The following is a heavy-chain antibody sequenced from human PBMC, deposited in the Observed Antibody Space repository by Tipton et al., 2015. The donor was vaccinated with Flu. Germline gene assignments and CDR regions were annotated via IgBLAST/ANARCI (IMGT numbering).Heavy chain of an antibody. J-gene: IGHJ6*02. V-gene: IGHV1-69*02. Sequence: QVQLVQSGAEVKKPGSSVKVSCKASGGTFSSYTISWVRQAPGQGLEWMGRIIPILGIANYAQKFQGRVTITADKSTSTAYMELSSLRSEDTAVYYCARASRLAGDSNYGMDVWGQGTTVTVSS. CDR2: IIPILGIA. CDR3: ARASRLAGDSNYGMDV. D-gene: IGHD3-16*01. CDR1: GGTFSSYT.